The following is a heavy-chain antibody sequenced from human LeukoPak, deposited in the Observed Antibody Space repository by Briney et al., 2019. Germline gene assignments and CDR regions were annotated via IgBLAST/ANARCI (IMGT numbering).Heavy chain of an antibody. CDR3: ARDYSGDEDFDY. V-gene: IGHV3-48*03. J-gene: IGHJ4*02. CDR2: IDSGGGTI. D-gene: IGHD5-12*01. CDR1: GFTFSHYE. Sequence: GGSLRLSCLVSGFTFSHYEMTWVRQAPGKGLERISFIDSGGGTILYADSVKGRFTTSRDDAKNSLYLEMNSLRAEDTAIYYCARDYSGDEDFDYWGQGTLVTVSS.